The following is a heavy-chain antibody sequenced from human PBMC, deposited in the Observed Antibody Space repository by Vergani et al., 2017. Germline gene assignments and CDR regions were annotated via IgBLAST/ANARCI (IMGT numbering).Heavy chain of an antibody. J-gene: IGHJ4*02. CDR2: ISRSGSPI. D-gene: IGHD3-22*01. V-gene: IGHV3-48*01. CDR1: GFSLSNFG. CDR3: AIGYQYDYDSSGYSTRSAYYY. Sequence: EAQLVESGGTLVQPGGSLKLSCAASGFSLSNFGMVWVRQSPGKGLEWVSYISRSGSPIYYADSVKGRFTIYRDNAENSLYRQMNSLRADDTAFYYCAIGYQYDYDSSGYSTRSAYYYWGQGTLVSVSS.